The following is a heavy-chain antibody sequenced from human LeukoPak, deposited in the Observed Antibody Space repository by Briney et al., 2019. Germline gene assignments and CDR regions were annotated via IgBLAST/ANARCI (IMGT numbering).Heavy chain of an antibody. CDR3: ARGIPAVDY. CDR1: GFTFSNYS. V-gene: IGHV3-21*01. J-gene: IGHJ4*02. D-gene: IGHD6-25*01. CDR2: ISSSSTYI. Sequence: GGSLRLSCAASGFTFSNYSMNWVREAPGKGLEWVSSISSSSTYIYYADSVKGRFTISRDKAKNSLSLQMNSLRAEDTAIYYCARGIPAVDYWGQGTLVTVSS.